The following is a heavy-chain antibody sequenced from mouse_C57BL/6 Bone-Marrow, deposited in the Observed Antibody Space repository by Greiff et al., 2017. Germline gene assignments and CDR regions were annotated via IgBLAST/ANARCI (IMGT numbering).Heavy chain of an antibody. Sequence: EVKLEESGGGLVQPKGSLKLSCAASGFSFNTYAMNWVRQAPGKGVEWVARIRSKSNNYATYYADSVKDRFTISRDDSESMLYLQMNNLKTEDTAMYYCVSPYYYEDYAMDYWGQGTSVTVSS. J-gene: IGHJ4*01. D-gene: IGHD1-1*01. V-gene: IGHV10-1*01. CDR2: IRSKSNNYAT. CDR1: GFSFNTYA. CDR3: VSPYYYEDYAMDY.